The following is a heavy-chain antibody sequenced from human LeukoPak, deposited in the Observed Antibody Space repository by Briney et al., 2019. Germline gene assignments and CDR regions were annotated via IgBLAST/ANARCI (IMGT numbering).Heavy chain of an antibody. Sequence: GASVKVSCKASGYIFTTYDIGWVRQATGQGLEWMGWLNPNSGNAGYAQKFQGRVTITTDESTSTAYMELSSLRSEDTAVYYCARVTGPGSYGDWYFDLWGRGTLVTVSS. CDR1: GYIFTTYD. D-gene: IGHD5-18*01. V-gene: IGHV1-8*03. J-gene: IGHJ2*01. CDR2: LNPNSGNA. CDR3: ARVTGPGSYGDWYFDL.